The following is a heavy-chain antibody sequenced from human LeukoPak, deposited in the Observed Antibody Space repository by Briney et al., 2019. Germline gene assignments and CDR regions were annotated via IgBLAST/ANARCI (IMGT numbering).Heavy chain of an antibody. J-gene: IGHJ4*02. V-gene: IGHV3-30-3*01. CDR3: ARDAAARFDY. D-gene: IGHD6-13*01. CDR2: ISYDGSNK. CDR1: GFTFSSYA. Sequence: PGGSLRLSCAASGFTFSSYAMHWVRQAPGKGLEWVAVISYDGSNKYYADSVKGRFTISRDNSKNTLYLQMNSLRAEDTAVYYCARDAAARFDYWGQGTLVTVSS.